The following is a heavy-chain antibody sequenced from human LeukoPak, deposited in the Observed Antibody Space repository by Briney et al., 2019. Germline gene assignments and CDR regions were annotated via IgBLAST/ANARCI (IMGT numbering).Heavy chain of an antibody. CDR1: GGSISSSSYY. V-gene: IGHV4-39*01. D-gene: IGHD4-17*01. J-gene: IGHJ4*02. CDR3: ARPDGDYIDY. Sequence: SETLSLTCTVSGGSISSSSYYWGWIRQPPGKGLEWIGSIYYSGSTCYNPSLKSRVTISVDTSKNQFSLKLSSVTAADTAVYYCARPDGDYIDYWGQGTLVTVSS. CDR2: IYYSGST.